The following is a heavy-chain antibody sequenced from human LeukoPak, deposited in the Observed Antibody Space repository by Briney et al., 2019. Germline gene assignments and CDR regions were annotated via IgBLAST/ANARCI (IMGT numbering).Heavy chain of an antibody. CDR3: ATEYYYDSNGIFDY. CDR1: GFTFSSYS. V-gene: IGHV3-15*01. CDR2: IKSKTDGGTT. Sequence: GGSLRLSCAASGFTFSSYSMNWVRQAPGKGLEWVGRIKSKTDGGTTDYAAPVKGRFTISRDDSENTLYLHMNSLKTEDTAVYYCATEYYYDSNGIFDYWGQGTLVTVSS. J-gene: IGHJ4*02. D-gene: IGHD3-22*01.